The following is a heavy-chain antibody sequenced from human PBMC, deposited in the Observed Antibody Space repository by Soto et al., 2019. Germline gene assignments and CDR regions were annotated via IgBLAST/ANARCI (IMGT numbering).Heavy chain of an antibody. Sequence: SETLSLTCAVSGGSISTSNWWSWGRQPPGKGLEWIGEVYRTGSTTYNPSLESRLTISVDKSKNQFSLKLTSVTAADTAVYYCARARATIAAAAIFDCWGQGTLVTVSS. CDR2: VYRTGST. J-gene: IGHJ4*02. V-gene: IGHV4-4*02. CDR1: GGSISTSNW. D-gene: IGHD6-13*01. CDR3: ARARATIAAAAIFDC.